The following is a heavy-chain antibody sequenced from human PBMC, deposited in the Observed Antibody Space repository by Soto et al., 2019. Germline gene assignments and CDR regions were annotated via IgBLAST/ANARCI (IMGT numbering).Heavy chain of an antibody. CDR3: TNGTSDSSGPLY. J-gene: IGHJ4*02. Sequence: EVQLVESGGGLVQPGGSLRLSCAASGFTVSSNYMSWVRQAPGKGLEWLSVIYTDDSTYYAESVKCRFTISRHNSKNTLYLQMNSLRAADTAVYYCTNGTSDSSGPLYWGQGTLVTVSS. CDR2: IYTDDST. CDR1: GFTVSSNY. D-gene: IGHD3-22*01. V-gene: IGHV3-53*04.